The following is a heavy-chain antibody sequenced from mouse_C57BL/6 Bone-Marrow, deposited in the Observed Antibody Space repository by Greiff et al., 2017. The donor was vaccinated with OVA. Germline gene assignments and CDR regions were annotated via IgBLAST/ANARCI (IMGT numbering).Heavy chain of an antibody. CDR3: ARGDYYGSSLWYFDV. CDR2: VYPRDGST. Sequence: QVQLQQSDAELVKPGASVKISCKVSGYTFTDHTIHWMKQRPEQGLEWIGYVYPRDGSTKYNEKFKGKATLTADKSSSTAYMQLNSLTSEDSAVYFCARGDYYGSSLWYFDVWGTGTTVTVSS. V-gene: IGHV1-78*01. CDR1: GYTFTDHT. J-gene: IGHJ1*03. D-gene: IGHD1-1*01.